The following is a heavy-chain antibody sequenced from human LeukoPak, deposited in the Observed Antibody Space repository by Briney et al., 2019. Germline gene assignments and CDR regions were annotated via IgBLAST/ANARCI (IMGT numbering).Heavy chain of an antibody. CDR1: GFTFARYA. Sequence: GGSLRLSCAASGFTFARYAMSWVRQAPGKGLEWASVISSSGGTTYYADSVKGRFTISRDNSKNTVFLQMNSLRAEDTAVYYCAKDLEVAVAGTFDYWGQGTLVTVSS. CDR3: AKDLEVAVAGTFDY. CDR2: ISSSGGTT. D-gene: IGHD6-19*01. V-gene: IGHV3-23*01. J-gene: IGHJ4*02.